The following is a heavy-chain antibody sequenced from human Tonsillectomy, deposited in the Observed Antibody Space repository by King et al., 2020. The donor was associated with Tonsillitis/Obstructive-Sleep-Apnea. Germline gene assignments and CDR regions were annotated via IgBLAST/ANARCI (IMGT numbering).Heavy chain of an antibody. CDR2: INPNSGGT. CDR1: GYTFTGYF. CDR3: ARADYGDYPNY. Sequence: VQLVESGAEVKKPGASVKVSCKASGYTFTGYFMHWVRQAPGQGLELMGRINPNSGGTNYAQKFQGRVTMTSDTSISPAYMELSRLRSDDAAVYYCARADYGDYPNYWGQGTLVTVSS. D-gene: IGHD4-17*01. J-gene: IGHJ4*02. V-gene: IGHV1-2*06.